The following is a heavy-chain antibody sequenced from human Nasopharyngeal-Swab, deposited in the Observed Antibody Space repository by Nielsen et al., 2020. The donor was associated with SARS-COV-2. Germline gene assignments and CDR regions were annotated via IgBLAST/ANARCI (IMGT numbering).Heavy chain of an antibody. CDR2: INAGNGNT. CDR3: ARDPGAAAGLHYYYYYGMDV. V-gene: IGHV1-3*01. D-gene: IGHD6-13*01. Sequence: WVRQAPGQRLEWMGGINAGNGNTKYSQKFQGRVTITRDTSASTAYMELSSLRSEDTAVYYCARDPGAAAGLHYYYYYGMDVRGQGTTVTVSS. J-gene: IGHJ6*02.